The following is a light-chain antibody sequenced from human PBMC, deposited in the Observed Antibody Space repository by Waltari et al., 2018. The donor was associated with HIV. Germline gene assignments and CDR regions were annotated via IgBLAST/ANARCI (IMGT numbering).Light chain of an antibody. CDR3: QQYYSTPPT. J-gene: IGKJ2*01. V-gene: IGKV4-1*01. CDR2: WAS. Sequence: DIVMTQSPDSLAVSLGERATINCKSSQNVLYSSKNMNYLAWYQHKLGQPPKLLFYWASTREAGVPDRFSGSGSGTDFTLTISSLQADDGAVYYCQQYYSTPPTFGQGTKLEIK. CDR1: QNVLYSSKNMNY.